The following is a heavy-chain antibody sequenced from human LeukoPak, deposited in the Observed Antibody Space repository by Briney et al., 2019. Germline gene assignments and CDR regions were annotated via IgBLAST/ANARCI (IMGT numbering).Heavy chain of an antibody. V-gene: IGHV4-39*01. CDR2: IYYSGST. Sequence: SETLSLTCTVSGGSISSSSYYWGWIRQPPGKGLEWIGSIYYSGSTYYNPSLKSRVTISVDTSKNQFSLKLSSVTAADTAVYYCARVGATATFDYWGQGILVTVSS. CDR3: ARVGATATFDY. D-gene: IGHD1-26*01. CDR1: GGSISSSSYY. J-gene: IGHJ4*02.